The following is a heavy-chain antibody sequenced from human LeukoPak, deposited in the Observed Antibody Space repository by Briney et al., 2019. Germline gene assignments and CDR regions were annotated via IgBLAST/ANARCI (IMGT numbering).Heavy chain of an antibody. CDR3: ARQYSSSSEFDY. J-gene: IGHJ4*02. CDR2: INSDGTTT. D-gene: IGHD6-6*01. CDR1: GFTLSNYW. V-gene: IGHV3-74*01. Sequence: AGGSLRLSCAASGFTLSNYWMHGVRQAPGKGLVWVSRINSDGTTTSSADSVKGRFTISRDNAKNTLYLQMNSLRAEDTAVYYCARQYSSSSEFDYWGQGTLVTVSS.